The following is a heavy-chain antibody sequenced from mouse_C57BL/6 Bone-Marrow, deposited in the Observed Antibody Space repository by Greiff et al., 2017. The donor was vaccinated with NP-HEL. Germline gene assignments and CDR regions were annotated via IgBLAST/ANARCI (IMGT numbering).Heavy chain of an antibody. Sequence: EVKLQESGGGLVQPKGSLKLSCAASGFTFNTYAMHWVRQAPGKGLEWVARIRSKSSNYATYYADSVKDRFTISRDDSQSMLYLQMNNLKTEDTAMYYCVRDRAVVAKWYFDVWGTGTTVTVSS. CDR2: IRSKSSNYAT. D-gene: IGHD1-1*01. CDR1: GFTFNTYA. J-gene: IGHJ1*03. CDR3: VRDRAVVAKWYFDV. V-gene: IGHV10-3*01.